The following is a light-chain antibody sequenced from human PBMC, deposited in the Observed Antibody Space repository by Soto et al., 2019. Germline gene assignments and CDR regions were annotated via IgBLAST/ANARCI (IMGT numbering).Light chain of an antibody. Sequence: EIVLTQAPGTLSLSPGERASLSCRASQSVSSNYLAWYQQKSGQAPSLLIYDVSRRATGIPERFSGSGSGTDFTLIISRLEPEDFAVYYCQQYGSSPRTFGQATKVDIK. CDR2: DVS. V-gene: IGKV3-20*01. J-gene: IGKJ1*01. CDR3: QQYGSSPRT. CDR1: QSVSSNY.